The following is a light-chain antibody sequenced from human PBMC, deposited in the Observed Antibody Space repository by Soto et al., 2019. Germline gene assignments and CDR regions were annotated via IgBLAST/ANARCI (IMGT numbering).Light chain of an antibody. CDR2: GAS. J-gene: IGKJ3*01. CDR1: QTINNRY. Sequence: EIALTQSPGTLSLSPGERATLSCRASQTINNRYLAWYQQKPGQAPRLLIYGASSRATGIPDRFSGSGSGTDFTLTSSRLEPEDFGVYYCQQFASSPGFPLGTGTKVY. CDR3: QQFASSPGFP. V-gene: IGKV3-20*01.